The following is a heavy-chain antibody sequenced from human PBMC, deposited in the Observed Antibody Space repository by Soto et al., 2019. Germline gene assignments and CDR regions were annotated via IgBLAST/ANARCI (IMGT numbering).Heavy chain of an antibody. Sequence: QVQLQESGPGLVKPSETLSLTCTVSGASISSHHWSWFRQPPGKGLEWIGYTHYSGSTNHNPSLKSRVTMSVDTSTNHFSLQLTSVTAADTAVYYCAKGGWSLESWGQGTLVTVSS. J-gene: IGHJ4*02. V-gene: IGHV4-59*11. D-gene: IGHD6-19*01. CDR1: GASISSHH. CDR3: AKGGWSLES. CDR2: THYSGST.